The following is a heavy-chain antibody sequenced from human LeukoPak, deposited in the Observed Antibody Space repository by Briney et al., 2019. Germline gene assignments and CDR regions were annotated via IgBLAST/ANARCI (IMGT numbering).Heavy chain of an antibody. J-gene: IGHJ5*02. D-gene: IGHD3-10*01. V-gene: IGHV3-23*01. CDR3: AKDQVTLVRGITSGGFWFDP. CDR1: GFTFSNYA. Sequence: PGGSLRLSCAASGFTFSNYAMSWVRQAPGKGLEWVSGISGSGGGTYYADSVKGRFTISRDNSKNTLYLQMDSLRAEDTAVYYCAKDQVTLVRGITSGGFWFDPWGQGTLVTVSS. CDR2: ISGSGGGT.